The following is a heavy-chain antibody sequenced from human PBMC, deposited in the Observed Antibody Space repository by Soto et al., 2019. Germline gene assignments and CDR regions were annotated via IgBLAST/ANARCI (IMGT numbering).Heavy chain of an antibody. Sequence: GGSLRLSCAASGFTVSSYEMNWVRQAPGKGLEWISYISRSGSTIYYADSVKGRFTISRDSAENSLYLQMNSLRAEDTAAYYCAKSPNWNWLYFDYWGQGTLVTVSS. V-gene: IGHV3-48*03. CDR3: AKSPNWNWLYFDY. CDR2: ISRSGSTI. D-gene: IGHD1-1*01. CDR1: GFTVSSYE. J-gene: IGHJ4*02.